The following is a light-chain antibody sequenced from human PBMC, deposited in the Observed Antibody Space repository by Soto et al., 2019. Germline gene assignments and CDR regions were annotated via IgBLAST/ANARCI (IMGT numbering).Light chain of an antibody. J-gene: IGKJ1*01. CDR3: QQYGSSWT. CDR2: GAS. CDR1: QSVSSSY. V-gene: IGKV3-20*01. Sequence: EIVLTQSPGTLSLSPGEITTLSCRASQSVSSSYLAWYQQKPGQAPRLLIYGASSRATGIPDRFSGSGSGTDLTLTISRLEPEDFAVYYCQQYGSSWTFGQGTKVDIK.